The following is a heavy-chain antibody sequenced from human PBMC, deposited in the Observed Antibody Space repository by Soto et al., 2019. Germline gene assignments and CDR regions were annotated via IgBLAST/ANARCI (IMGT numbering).Heavy chain of an antibody. V-gene: IGHV3-53*01. D-gene: IGHD6-13*01. J-gene: IGHJ4*02. Sequence: XVFLRLSCAASGFTVSSNYMSWVRQAPGKGLEWVSVIYSGGSTYYADSVKGRFTISRDNSKNTLYLQMNSLRAEDTAVDYCARGASSNYFDYWGQGPLVTVSS. CDR2: IYSGGST. CDR1: GFTVSSNY. CDR3: ARGASSNYFDY.